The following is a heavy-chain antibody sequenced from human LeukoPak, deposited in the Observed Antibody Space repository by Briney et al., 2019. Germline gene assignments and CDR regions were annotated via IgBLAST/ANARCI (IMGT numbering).Heavy chain of an antibody. D-gene: IGHD6-6*01. Sequence: PGGSLRLSCAASGFTFSSYAMHWVRQAPGKWLEWVAVISYDGSNKYYADSVKGRFTISRDNSKNTLYLQMNSLRAEDTAVYYCARDLGKPSIAARYGMDVWGQGTTVTVSS. CDR3: ARDLGKPSIAARYGMDV. CDR2: ISYDGSNK. CDR1: GFTFSSYA. J-gene: IGHJ6*02. V-gene: IGHV3-30-3*01.